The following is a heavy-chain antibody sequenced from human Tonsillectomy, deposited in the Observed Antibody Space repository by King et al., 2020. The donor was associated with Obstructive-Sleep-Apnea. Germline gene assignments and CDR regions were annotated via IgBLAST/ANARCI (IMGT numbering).Heavy chain of an antibody. D-gene: IGHD7-27*01. V-gene: IGHV3-23*04. CDR1: GFTFSSYA. CDR2: ISGSGGST. J-gene: IGHJ6*02. CDR3: AKTLGPYYYYAMDV. Sequence: VQLVESGGGLVQPGGSLRISCTASGFTFSSYAMRWVRQAPGKGLEWVSGISGSGGSTYYADSVKGRFTISRDNSKNMLYLQVNSLRAEDTAVYYCAKTLGPYYYYAMDVWGQGTTVTVSS.